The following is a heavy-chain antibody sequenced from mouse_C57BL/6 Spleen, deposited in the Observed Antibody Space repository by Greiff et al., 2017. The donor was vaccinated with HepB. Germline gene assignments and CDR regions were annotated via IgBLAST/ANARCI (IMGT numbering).Heavy chain of an antibody. D-gene: IGHD1-1*01. CDR2: IDPETGGT. V-gene: IGHV1-15*01. CDR1: GYTFTDYE. J-gene: IGHJ2*01. CDR3: TRHGNDY. Sequence: VQLQQSGAELVRPGASVTLSCKASGYTFTDYEMHWVKQTPVHGLEWIGAIDPETGGTAYNQKFKGKAILTADKSSSTAYLELRSLTSEDSAVYYCTRHGNDYWGQGTTLTVSS.